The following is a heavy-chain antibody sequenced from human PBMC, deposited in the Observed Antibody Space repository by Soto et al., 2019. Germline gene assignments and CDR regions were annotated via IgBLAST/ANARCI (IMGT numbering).Heavy chain of an antibody. CDR2: IHSSGNS. Sequence: QVQLQESGPGLVKPSETLSLTCTVSGGSISSYYWSWIRQPPGKGLEWIGYIHSSGNSNYNPSLKSRVTASADTSKNQFSLKLKSVTAADTAVYYCARGGDLTPNFDYWGQGTLVTVSS. CDR3: ARGGDLTPNFDY. CDR1: GGSISSYY. J-gene: IGHJ4*02. V-gene: IGHV4-59*01. D-gene: IGHD2-21*02.